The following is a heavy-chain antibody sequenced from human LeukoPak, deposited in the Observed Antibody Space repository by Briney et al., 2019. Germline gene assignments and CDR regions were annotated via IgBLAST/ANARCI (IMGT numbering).Heavy chain of an antibody. D-gene: IGHD6-19*01. Sequence: GGSLRLSCAASGFTFSSYWMSWVRQAPGKGLEWVSSISSSSSYIYYADSVKGRFTISRDNAKNSLYLQMNSLRAEDTAVYYCARDSSGWLIFDYWGQGTLVTVSS. V-gene: IGHV3-21*01. CDR1: GFTFSSYW. J-gene: IGHJ4*02. CDR2: ISSSSSYI. CDR3: ARDSSGWLIFDY.